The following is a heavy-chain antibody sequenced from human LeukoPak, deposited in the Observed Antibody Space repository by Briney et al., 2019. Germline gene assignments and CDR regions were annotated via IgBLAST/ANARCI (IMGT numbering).Heavy chain of an antibody. CDR1: GGTFSSYA. CDR2: IIPIFGTA. Sequence: SVKVSCKASGGTFSSYAISWVRQAPGQGLEWMGGIIPIFGTANYAQKFQGRVTITADESTSTAYMELSSLRSEDTAVYYCARAPSEWLRVDNWFDPWGQGTLVTVSS. J-gene: IGHJ5*02. D-gene: IGHD5-12*01. CDR3: ARAPSEWLRVDNWFDP. V-gene: IGHV1-69*01.